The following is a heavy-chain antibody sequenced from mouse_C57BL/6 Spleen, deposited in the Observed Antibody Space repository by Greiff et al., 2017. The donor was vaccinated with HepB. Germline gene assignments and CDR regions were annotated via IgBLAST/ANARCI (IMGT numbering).Heavy chain of an antibody. V-gene: IGHV5-6*02. J-gene: IGHJ2*01. D-gene: IGHD2-5*01. CDR2: ISSGGSYT. CDR3: ASRQGYSNFDY. CDR1: GFTFSSYG. Sequence: EVKLMESGGDLVKPGGSLKLSCAASGFTFSSYGMSWVRQTPDKRLEWVATISSGGSYTYYPDSVKGRFTISRDNAKNTLYLQMSSLKSEDTAMYYCASRQGYSNFDYWGQGTTLTVSS.